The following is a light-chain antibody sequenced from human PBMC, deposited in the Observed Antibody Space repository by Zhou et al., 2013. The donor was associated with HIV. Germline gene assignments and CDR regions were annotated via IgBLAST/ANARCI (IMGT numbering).Light chain of an antibody. J-gene: IGKJ3*01. V-gene: IGKV1-39*01. CDR3: HQTYSSPFT. CDR1: QDISNF. Sequence: DIQMTQSPSSLSASVGDRVTITCQASQDISNFLNWYQHKPGEAPNLLIFGASRLQSGVPSRFSGTGSGTDFTLTISSLQPEDFATYFCHQTYSSPFTFGPGTKVDIK. CDR2: GAS.